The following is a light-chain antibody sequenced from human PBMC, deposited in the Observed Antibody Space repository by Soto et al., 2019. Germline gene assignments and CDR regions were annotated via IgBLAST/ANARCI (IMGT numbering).Light chain of an antibody. CDR3: AAWDASLDGYV. Sequence: QSVLTQPPSASGTPGQMVTISCSTSSSNLGDNTVNWYQQVPGTAPKLLIYSYDQRPSGVPDRFSGSKSGTSASLAISGLQSEDEADYYCAAWDASLDGYVFGTGTKVTVL. CDR2: SYD. J-gene: IGLJ1*01. V-gene: IGLV1-44*01. CDR1: SSNLGDNT.